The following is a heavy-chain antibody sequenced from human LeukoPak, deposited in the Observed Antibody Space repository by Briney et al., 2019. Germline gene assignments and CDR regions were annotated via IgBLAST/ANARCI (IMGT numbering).Heavy chain of an antibody. J-gene: IGHJ4*02. CDR3: ARLFYYDTSGYLRGHYFDY. D-gene: IGHD3-22*01. CDR2: IYYSGST. Sequence: SETLSLTCTVTGGSIRSDDYYWGWIRQPPGKGLEWIGTIYYSGSTYYNPSLKSRVTISVDTSKNQFSLSLSSVTAADTAVYYCARLFYYDTSGYLRGHYFDYWGQGTLVTVSS. V-gene: IGHV4-39*01. CDR1: GGSIRSDDYY.